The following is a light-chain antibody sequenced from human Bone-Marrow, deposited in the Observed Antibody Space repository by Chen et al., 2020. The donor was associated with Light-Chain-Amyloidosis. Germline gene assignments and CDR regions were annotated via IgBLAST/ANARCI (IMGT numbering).Light chain of an antibody. CDR2: DDS. CDR1: NIGSTS. Sequence: SYVLTQPSSVSVAPGQTATIASGGNNIGSTSVHWYQQTPGQAPLLVVYDDSDRPSGIPERLSGSNSGTTATLTISRVESGDEADYYCQVWDRSRDRPVFGGGTKLTVL. V-gene: IGLV3-21*02. CDR3: QVWDRSRDRPV. J-gene: IGLJ3*02.